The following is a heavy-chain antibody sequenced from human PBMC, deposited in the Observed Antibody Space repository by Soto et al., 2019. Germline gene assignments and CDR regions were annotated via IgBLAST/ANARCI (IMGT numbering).Heavy chain of an antibody. CDR3: GKGASATVFAFNDY. Sequence: DVQLVESGGGLVQPGRSLRLSCAACGFIFDEYAMHWVRQAPGKGLEWVSSISWNSGNIGYAVSVKGRFTMSRDNAKNALNLETSRLRRDDTALLYCGKGASATVFAFNDYWGQGTLVSVSS. CDR1: GFIFDEYA. D-gene: IGHD4-17*01. CDR2: ISWNSGNI. V-gene: IGHV3-9*01. J-gene: IGHJ4*02.